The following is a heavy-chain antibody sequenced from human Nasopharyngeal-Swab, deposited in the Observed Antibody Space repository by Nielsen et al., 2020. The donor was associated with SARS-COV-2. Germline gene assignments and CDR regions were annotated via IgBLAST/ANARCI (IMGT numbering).Heavy chain of an antibody. D-gene: IGHD6-13*01. Sequence: GESLKISCAASGFTFSSYAMSWVRQAPGKGLEWVSTISGSGSSTYYADSVKGRFTISRDNSKNTLYLQMNRLRAEDTAVYYCAKGDSAAGSSSDYWGQETLVTVSS. J-gene: IGHJ4*02. V-gene: IGHV3-23*01. CDR1: GFTFSSYA. CDR2: ISGSGSST. CDR3: AKGDSAAGSSSDY.